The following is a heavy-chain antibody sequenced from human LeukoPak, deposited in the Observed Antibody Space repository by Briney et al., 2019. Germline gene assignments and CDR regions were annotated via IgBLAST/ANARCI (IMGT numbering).Heavy chain of an antibody. V-gene: IGHV3-23*01. Sequence: GGSLRLSYAASGFTFSSYAMSWVRQAPGKGLEWVSAISGSGGSTYYADSVKVRFTISRDNSKNTLYLQMNRLRAEDTAVYYCAKNPVRNHYYDSSGYGNDAFDIWGQGTMVTVSS. CDR2: ISGSGGST. CDR3: AKNPVRNHYYDSSGYGNDAFDI. D-gene: IGHD3-22*01. CDR1: GFTFSSYA. J-gene: IGHJ3*02.